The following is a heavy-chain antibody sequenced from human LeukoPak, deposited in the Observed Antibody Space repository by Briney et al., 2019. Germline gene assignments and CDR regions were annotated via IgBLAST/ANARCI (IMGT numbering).Heavy chain of an antibody. CDR1: GFTISSYP. V-gene: IGHV3-30-3*01. D-gene: IGHD5-24*01. CDR2: ISNDGSNR. J-gene: IGHJ5*02. Sequence: GRTLRLSCAASGFTISSYPMQWARQAPGKGLEWEAVISNDGSNRYYADSVKGRFTISRDNSKNTLYLQMNSLRAEDTALYYCARDFGRDGYNYGGKNWFDPWGQGALVTVSS. CDR3: ARDFGRDGYNYGGKNWFDP.